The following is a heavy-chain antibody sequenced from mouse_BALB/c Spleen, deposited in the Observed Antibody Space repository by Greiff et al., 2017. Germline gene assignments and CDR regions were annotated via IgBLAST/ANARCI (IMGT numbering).Heavy chain of an antibody. CDR3: ARWAWLGQCGYYYAMDY. J-gene: IGHJ4*01. CDR2: INPNNGGT. CDR1: GYTFTDYN. V-gene: IGHV1-18*01. D-gene: IGHD3-3*01. Sequence: VQVKQSGPELVKPGASVKIPCKASGYTFTDYNMDWVKQSHGKSLEWIGDINPNNGGTIYNQKFKGKATLTVDKSSSTAYMELRSLTSEDTAVYYGARWAWLGQCGYYYAMDYWGQGTSVTVSS.